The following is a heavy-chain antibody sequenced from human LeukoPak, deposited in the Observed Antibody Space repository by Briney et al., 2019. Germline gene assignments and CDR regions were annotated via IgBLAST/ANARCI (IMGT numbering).Heavy chain of an antibody. J-gene: IGHJ4*02. CDR2: IYIGGST. CDR3: VVVPAAITVGIDY. D-gene: IGHD2-2*01. CDR1: GFIVSDNY. Sequence: GGSLRLSCAASGFIVSDNYMSWVRQAPGKGLEWVSVIYIGGSTHYTDSVKGRFTISRDNSKNTLYLQMNSLRAEDTAVYFCVVVPAAITVGIDYWGQGTLVTVSS. V-gene: IGHV3-53*01.